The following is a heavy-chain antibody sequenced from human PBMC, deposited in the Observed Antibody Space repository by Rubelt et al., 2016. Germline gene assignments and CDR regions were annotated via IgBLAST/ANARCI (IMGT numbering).Heavy chain of an antibody. D-gene: IGHD6-19*01. V-gene: IGHV3-7*04. Sequence: PGRSLRLSCAASGFTFSSYGMHWVRQAPGKGLEWVAIINSDGSDKQYVDSVKGRFTISRDNIKNSLYLQMNSLRAEDTATYFCAGGTGWIFDLWGRGTLVTVSS. J-gene: IGHJ2*01. CDR3: AGGTGWIFDL. CDR1: GFTFSSYG. CDR2: INSDGSDK.